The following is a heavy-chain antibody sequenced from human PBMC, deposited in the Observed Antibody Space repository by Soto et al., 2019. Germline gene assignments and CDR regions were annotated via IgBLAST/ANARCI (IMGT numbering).Heavy chain of an antibody. CDR3: ARDWVMDRDGYNVGGFDY. CDR1: GGTFSSYT. Sequence: QVQLVQSGAEVKKPGSSVKVSCKASGGTFSSYTLSWVRQAPGQGLAWMGRIIPILGIANYAQQFQGRVTITADKSTSTAYMELSSLRSEDTAVYYCARDWVMDRDGYNVGGFDYWCQGTLVTVSS. V-gene: IGHV1-69*08. D-gene: IGHD5-12*01. CDR2: IIPILGIA. J-gene: IGHJ4*02.